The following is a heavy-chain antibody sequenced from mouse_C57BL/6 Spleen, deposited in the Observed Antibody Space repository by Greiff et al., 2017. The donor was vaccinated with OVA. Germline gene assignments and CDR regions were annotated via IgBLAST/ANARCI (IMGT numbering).Heavy chain of an antibody. CDR2: IHPNSGST. CDR3: ARADYDPAWFAY. Sequence: QVQLQQPGAELVKPGASVKLSCKASGYTFTSYWMHWVKQRPGQGLEWIGMIHPNSGSTNYNEKFKSKATLTVDKSSSTAYMQLSSLTSEDSAVYYYARADYDPAWFAYWGQGTLVTVSA. J-gene: IGHJ3*01. D-gene: IGHD2-4*01. V-gene: IGHV1-64*01. CDR1: GYTFTSYW.